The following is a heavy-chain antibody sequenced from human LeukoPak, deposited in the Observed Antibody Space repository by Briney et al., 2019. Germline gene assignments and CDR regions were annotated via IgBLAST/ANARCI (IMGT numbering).Heavy chain of an antibody. V-gene: IGHV3-23*01. D-gene: IGHD1-26*01. CDR1: GFTFSSYA. J-gene: IGHJ4*02. CDR3: AKDRTGGERLYSLDY. Sequence: GGSLRLSCAASGFTFSSYAMSWVRQAPGKGLEWVSAISGSGGSTYYADSVKGRFTISRDNSKNTLYLQMNSLRAEDTAVYYCAKDRTGGERLYSLDYWGQGTLVTVSS. CDR2: ISGSGGST.